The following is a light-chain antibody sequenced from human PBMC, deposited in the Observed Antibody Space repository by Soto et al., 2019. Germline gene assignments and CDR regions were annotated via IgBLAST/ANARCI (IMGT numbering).Light chain of an antibody. CDR3: QQNNSYSVT. V-gene: IGKV1-5*01. J-gene: IGKJ1*01. CDR1: QSISSW. Sequence: DIQMTQSPSTLSASVGDRVTITCRASQSISSWLAWYQQKPGKAPKLLIYDASSLESGVPSRFSGSGSGTEFTLILSSLQPDDFATYYCQQNNSYSVTCGQETKVDIK. CDR2: DAS.